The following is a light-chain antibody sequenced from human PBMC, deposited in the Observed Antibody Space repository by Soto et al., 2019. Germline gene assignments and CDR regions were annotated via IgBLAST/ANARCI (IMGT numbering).Light chain of an antibody. CDR2: EVR. CDR1: SRDIGAYNL. Sequence: QSALTQPASVSGSPGQSITISCSGTSRDIGAYNLVSWYQQPPGKAPKLLISEVRNRPSGISYLFSGSKSGTTASLTISSLLPEDEADYYCSAYTSRSTLVFGGGTKLTVL. V-gene: IGLV2-14*01. CDR3: SAYTSRSTLV. J-gene: IGLJ2*01.